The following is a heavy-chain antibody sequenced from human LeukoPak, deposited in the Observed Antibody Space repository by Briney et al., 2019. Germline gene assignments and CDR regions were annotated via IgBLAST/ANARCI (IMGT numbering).Heavy chain of an antibody. V-gene: IGHV3-30-3*01. Sequence: PGGSLRLSCAASGFTFSSYAMHWVRQAPGKGLEWVAVISYDGSNKYYADSVKGRFTISRDNSKNTLYLQMNSLRAEDTAVYYCARNPVYSSGWYYFDYRGQGTLVTVSS. CDR2: ISYDGSNK. CDR1: GFTFSSYA. CDR3: ARNPVYSSGWYYFDY. J-gene: IGHJ4*02. D-gene: IGHD6-19*01.